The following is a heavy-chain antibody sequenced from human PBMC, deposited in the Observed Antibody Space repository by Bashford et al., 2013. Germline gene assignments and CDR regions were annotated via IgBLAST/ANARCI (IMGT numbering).Heavy chain of an antibody. V-gene: IGHV3-30-3*01. Sequence: GSLRLSCAASGFTFSSYAMHWVRQAPGKGLEWVAVISYDGSNKYYADSVKGRFTISRDNSKNTLYLQMNSLRAEDTAVYYCARERIVATWWFDPWGQGTLVTVSS. CDR1: GFTFSSYA. CDR2: ISYDGSNK. CDR3: ARERIVATWWFDP. D-gene: IGHD5-12*01. J-gene: IGHJ5*02.